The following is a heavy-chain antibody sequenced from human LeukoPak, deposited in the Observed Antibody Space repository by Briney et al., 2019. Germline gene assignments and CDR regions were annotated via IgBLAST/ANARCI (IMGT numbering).Heavy chain of an antibody. Sequence: GGSLRLSCAASGFTFSSCSLNWVRQSPGKGLEWVSFISTSGNTMYYADSVKGRFTISRDNAKNSLYLQMNSLRAEDTAVYYCAKYSGASSYYNGMDVWGQGTTVTVSS. CDR1: GFTFSSCS. D-gene: IGHD2/OR15-2a*01. CDR2: ISTSGNTM. CDR3: AKYSGASSYYNGMDV. J-gene: IGHJ6*02. V-gene: IGHV3-48*01.